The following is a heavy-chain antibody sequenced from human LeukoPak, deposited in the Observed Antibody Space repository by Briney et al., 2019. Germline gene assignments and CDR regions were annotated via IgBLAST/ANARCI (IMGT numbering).Heavy chain of an antibody. V-gene: IGHV3-11*04. J-gene: IGHJ4*02. Sequence: GGSLRLSCAASGFTFSDYYMSWIRQAPGKGLEWVSYISFSGSPTQYADSVKGRFTISRDNSKNTLYLQMNSLRAEDTAVYYCARDQQFDWLSWGGIDYWGQGTLVTVPS. D-gene: IGHD3-9*01. CDR2: ISFSGSPT. CDR3: ARDQQFDWLSWGGIDY. CDR1: GFTFSDYY.